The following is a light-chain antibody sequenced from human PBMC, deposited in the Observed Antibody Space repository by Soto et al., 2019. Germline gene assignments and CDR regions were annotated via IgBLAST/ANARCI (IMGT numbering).Light chain of an antibody. CDR1: QSINSKP. CDR3: QHYGGSFI. V-gene: IGKV3-20*01. CDR2: NTS. J-gene: IGKJ3*01. Sequence: IVLTQSPATLSLSPGARAPLPCRASQSINSKPLVWYQRNFGQAPRLLIYNTSSRATGIPDRFSGSGSGTDFTLSISRLEPEDFAVYYCQHYGGSFIFGPGTKVD.